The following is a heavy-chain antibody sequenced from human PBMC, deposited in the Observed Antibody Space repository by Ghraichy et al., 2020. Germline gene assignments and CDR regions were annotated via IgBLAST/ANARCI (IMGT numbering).Heavy chain of an antibody. CDR1: GGSISSYY. D-gene: IGHD5-18*01. CDR2: IYYSGST. J-gene: IGHJ5*02. V-gene: IGHV4-59*01. Sequence: ESLNISCTVSGGSISSYYWSWIRQPPGKGLEWIGYIYYSGSTNYNPSLKSRVTISVDTSKNQFSLKLSSVTAADTAVYYCARVADTAMVTGWFDPWGQGTLVTVSS. CDR3: ARVADTAMVTGWFDP.